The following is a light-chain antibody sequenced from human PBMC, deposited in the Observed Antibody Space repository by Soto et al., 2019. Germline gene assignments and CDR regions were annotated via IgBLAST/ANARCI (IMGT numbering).Light chain of an antibody. V-gene: IGKV1-39*01. J-gene: IGKJ3*01. Sequence: DIQMTQSPSSLSASVGDRVTITCRASQNINTYLNWYQQKPGKAPKLLIFAASSLQSGVPSRFSGSGSRTDFTLTISSLQPGDFATYYCQQSSTAPFTFGHGTKVDIK. CDR2: AAS. CDR3: QQSSTAPFT. CDR1: QNINTY.